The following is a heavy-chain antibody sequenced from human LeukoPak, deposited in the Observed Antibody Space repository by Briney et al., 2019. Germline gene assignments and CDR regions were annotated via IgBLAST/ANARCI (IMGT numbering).Heavy chain of an antibody. V-gene: IGHV3-30*03. CDR3: ARDGIGGQQLVTLDY. D-gene: IGHD6-13*01. Sequence: PGGSLRLSCAASGFTFSSYGMHWVRQAPGKGLEWVAVISYDGSNKYYADSVKGRFTISRDNSKNTLYLQMNSLRAEDTAVYYCARDGIGGQQLVTLDYWGQGTLVTVSS. CDR1: GFTFSSYG. J-gene: IGHJ4*02. CDR2: ISYDGSNK.